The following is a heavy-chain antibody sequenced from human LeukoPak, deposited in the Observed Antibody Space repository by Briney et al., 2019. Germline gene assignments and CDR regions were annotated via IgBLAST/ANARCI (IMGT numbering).Heavy chain of an antibody. CDR2: IIPIFGTA. CDR3: ARGEDQLSWFDP. J-gene: IGHJ5*02. D-gene: IGHD2-2*01. CDR1: GGTFISYA. V-gene: IGHV1-69*05. Sequence: SVKVSCKASGGTFISYAISWVRQAPGQGLEWMGGIIPIFGTANYAQKFQGRVTITTDESTSTAYMELSSLRSEDTAVYYCARGEDQLSWFDPWGQGTLVTVSS.